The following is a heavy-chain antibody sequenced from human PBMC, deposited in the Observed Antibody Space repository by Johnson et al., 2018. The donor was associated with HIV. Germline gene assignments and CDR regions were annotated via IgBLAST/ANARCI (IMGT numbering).Heavy chain of an antibody. J-gene: IGHJ3*01. V-gene: IGHV3-30*14. Sequence: QVQLVESGGGLVQPGGSLRLSCAASGFTFSSYAMHWVRQAPGKGLEWVAVISYDGSNKYYADSVKGRFTISRDNSKNSRYLQMNRLRAEDTAEYYCARGGVLWFGHPADWGQGTMVTVSS. CDR1: GFTFSSYA. D-gene: IGHD3-10*01. CDR2: ISYDGSNK. CDR3: ARGGVLWFGHPAD.